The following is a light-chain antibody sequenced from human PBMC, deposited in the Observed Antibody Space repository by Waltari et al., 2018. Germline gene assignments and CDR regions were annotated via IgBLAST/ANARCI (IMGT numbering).Light chain of an antibody. J-gene: IGLJ3*02. CDR2: RNN. V-gene: IGLV1-47*01. CDR1: SSNIGSNY. Sequence: QSVLTQPPSASGTPGQRVTLSCSGSSSNIGSNYVYWYQQLPGTAPKLLIYRNNQRPSGVPDRFSGSKSGTSASLAISGLRSEDEADYYCAAWDDSLREWVFGGGTKLTVL. CDR3: AAWDDSLREWV.